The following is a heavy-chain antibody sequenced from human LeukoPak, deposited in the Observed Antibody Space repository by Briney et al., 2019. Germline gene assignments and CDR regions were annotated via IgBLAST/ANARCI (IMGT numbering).Heavy chain of an antibody. CDR2: IKEDGSKK. J-gene: IGHJ3*01. Sequence: QSGGSLRLSCATSGFTFSLYWMNWVRQAPGKGLGWVANIKEDGSKKYYVESVKGRFTISRDNAKNSVFLQMNTLRADDTAIYYCARATRDDFGDVHDAFDVWGQGTMVAVSS. CDR1: GFTFSLYW. CDR3: ARATRDDFGDVHDAFDV. V-gene: IGHV3-7*01. D-gene: IGHD4-17*01.